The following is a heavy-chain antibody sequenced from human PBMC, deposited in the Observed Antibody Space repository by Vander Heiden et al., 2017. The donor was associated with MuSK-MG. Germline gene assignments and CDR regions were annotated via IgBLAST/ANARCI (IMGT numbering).Heavy chain of an antibody. CDR3: AHRLGGNTWDSGYFDS. CDR2: IYWDDDK. Sequence: QITFEESGPTRVKPTQTLTLTCTFPGFPLKRRPSGCGWIRQPPGEAPENLALIYWDDDKRYSPSLRSRLTISKDTSTNQVVLTMTNMAPVDTATDDCAHRLGGNTWDSGYFDSWGSGTLVTVSS. CDR1: GFPLKRRPSG. V-gene: IGHV2-5*02. J-gene: IGHJ2*01. D-gene: IGHD3-16*01.